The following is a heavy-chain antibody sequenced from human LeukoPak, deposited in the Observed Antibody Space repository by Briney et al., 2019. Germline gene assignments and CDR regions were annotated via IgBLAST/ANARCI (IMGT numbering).Heavy chain of an antibody. J-gene: IGHJ5*02. V-gene: IGHV1-2*02. CDR2: INPNSGGT. CDR3: ARAVGARGWFDP. Sequence: GASVTVSCTASGYTFTGYYMHWVRQAPGQGLEWMGWINPNSGGTNYAQKFQGRVTMTRDTSISTAYMELSRLRSDDTAVYYCARAVGARGWFDPWGQGTLVTVSS. CDR1: GYTFTGYY. D-gene: IGHD1-26*01.